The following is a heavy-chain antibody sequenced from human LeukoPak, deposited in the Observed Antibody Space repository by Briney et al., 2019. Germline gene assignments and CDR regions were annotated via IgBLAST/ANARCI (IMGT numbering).Heavy chain of an antibody. V-gene: IGHV3-73*01. Sequence: SGGSLRLSCAASGFTFSGSAMHWVRQASGKGLEWVGRIRSKANSYATAYAASVKGRFTISRDDSKNTAYLQMNSLKTEDTAVYYCTTLRTYCSGGSCEIDYWGQGTLVTVSS. CDR1: GFTFSGSA. D-gene: IGHD2-15*01. CDR2: IRSKANSYAT. J-gene: IGHJ4*02. CDR3: TTLRTYCSGGSCEIDY.